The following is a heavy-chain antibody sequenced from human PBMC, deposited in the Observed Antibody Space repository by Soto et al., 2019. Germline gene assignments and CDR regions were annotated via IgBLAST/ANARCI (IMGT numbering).Heavy chain of an antibody. Sequence: SETLSLTCTVSGGSISSDYDHWTWIRQSPGKGLEWIGYIHHSGSILYNPSLKSRLTISVDTSKNQFSLHLTSVTAADTAVYFCAREDDGGDSLDVWGQGTSVPVSS. J-gene: IGHJ6*02. CDR1: GGSISSDYDH. CDR2: IHHSGSI. CDR3: AREDDGGDSLDV. D-gene: IGHD2-21*02. V-gene: IGHV4-30-4*08.